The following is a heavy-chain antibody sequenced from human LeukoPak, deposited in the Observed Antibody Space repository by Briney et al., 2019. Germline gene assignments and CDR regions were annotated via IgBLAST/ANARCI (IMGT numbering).Heavy chain of an antibody. Sequence: SVKVSCKASGGTFSSYAISWVRQAPGQGLEWVGGIIPIFGTANYAQKFQGTVTITTDESTSTAYMELSSLRSDDTAVYYCARTLSRTSYYDYVWGSYSRFDYWGQGTLVTVSS. D-gene: IGHD3-16*01. J-gene: IGHJ4*02. CDR1: GGTFSSYA. CDR3: ARTLSRTSYYDYVWGSYSRFDY. CDR2: IIPIFGTA. V-gene: IGHV1-69*05.